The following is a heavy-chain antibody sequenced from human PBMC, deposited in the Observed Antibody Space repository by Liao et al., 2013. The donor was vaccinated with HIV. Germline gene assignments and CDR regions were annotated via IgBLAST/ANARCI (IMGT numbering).Heavy chain of an antibody. CDR1: GGSITSGDHY. CDR2: INDGGI. V-gene: IGHV4-39*07. J-gene: IGHJ4*02. D-gene: IGHD3-10*01. Sequence: QVRLQESGPGLVKPSETLSLTCNVSGGSITSGDHYWSWIRQPPSKELEWIGEINDGGILINPSFKSRVTISEDTSKNQFSLRLNSVTAADTATYYCARRPVVRGFFDYWGQGSLVAVSS. CDR3: ARRPVVRGFFDY.